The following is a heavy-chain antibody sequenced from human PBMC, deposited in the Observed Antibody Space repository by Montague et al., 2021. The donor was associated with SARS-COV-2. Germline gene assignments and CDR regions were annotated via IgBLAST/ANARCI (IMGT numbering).Heavy chain of an antibody. CDR1: GFSLSTSGMC. D-gene: IGHD3-3*01. CDR2: IDWDDDK. V-gene: IGHV2-70*01. J-gene: IGHJ6*02. CDR3: ARTGFFGILYYYSGMDV. Sequence: PALVKPTQTLTLTCTFSGFSLSTSGMCVSWIRQPPGKALEWLALIDWDDDKYSSTSLKTRLTISKDTSKNQVVLTMTNMDLVDTATYYCARTGFFGILYYYSGMDVWGQGTTVTVSS.